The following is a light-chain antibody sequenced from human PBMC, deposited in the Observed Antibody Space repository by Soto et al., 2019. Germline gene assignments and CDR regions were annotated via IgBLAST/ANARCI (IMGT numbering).Light chain of an antibody. J-gene: IGKJ2*01. CDR1: QDIGFY. V-gene: IGKV1-9*01. CDR2: AAS. Sequence: DIQLTQSPPFLSASVGDRVTITCRASQDIGFYLAWFQQKPGRAPNLLMYAASTSQSGVPSRFRRSGSGTELTLTINGLQPEDFGSYYCQQLKSFPYTFGQGTKLEIK. CDR3: QQLKSFPYT.